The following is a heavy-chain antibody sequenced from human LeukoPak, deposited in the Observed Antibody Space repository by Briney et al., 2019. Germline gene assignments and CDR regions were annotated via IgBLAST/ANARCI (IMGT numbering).Heavy chain of an antibody. CDR2: IYTSGST. CDR3: ARGVQPKIPIFGGGFDP. V-gene: IGHV4-4*07. J-gene: IGHJ5*02. CDR1: GGFISSYY. Sequence: SETLSLTCTVSGGFISSYYWSWIRQPAGKGLEWIGRIYTSGSTNYNPSLKSRVTMSVDTSKNQFSLKLSSVTAADTAVYYCARGVQPKIPIFGGGFDPWGQGTLVTVSS. D-gene: IGHD3-3*01.